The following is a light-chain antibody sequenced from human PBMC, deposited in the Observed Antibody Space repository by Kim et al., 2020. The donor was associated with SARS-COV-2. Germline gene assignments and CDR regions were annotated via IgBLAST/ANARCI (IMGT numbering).Light chain of an antibody. Sequence: ASVGGRVTITCRADQDIVNWVAWYQQKPGKGPRLLIYAASNLQGGVPSRFSGSGSGTDFTLTISSLQPEDSATYFCQQGVSFPLTFGGGTKVDIK. CDR3: QQGVSFPLT. CDR1: QDIVNW. J-gene: IGKJ4*01. V-gene: IGKV1-12*01. CDR2: AAS.